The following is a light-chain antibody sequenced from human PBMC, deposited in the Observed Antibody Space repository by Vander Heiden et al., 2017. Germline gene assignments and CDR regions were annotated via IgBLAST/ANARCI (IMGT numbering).Light chain of an antibody. V-gene: IGLV1-47*01. CDR2: RNN. J-gene: IGLJ2*01. CDR1: SSNIGSNY. CDR3: ATWDGSLSGVV. Sequence: QSVLTQTPSASGTPGHRVTISCSGSSSNIGSNYVYWYQHFPGTATKLLIYRNNQRPSGVPDRFSGSKSGTSASLAISGLRSEDEADYYCATWDGSLSGVVFGGGTKLTVL.